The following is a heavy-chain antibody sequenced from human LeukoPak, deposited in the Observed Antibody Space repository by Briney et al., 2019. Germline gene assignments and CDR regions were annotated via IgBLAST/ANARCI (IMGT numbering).Heavy chain of an antibody. CDR2: ISGSGGST. V-gene: IGHV3-23*01. D-gene: IGHD3-10*02. CDR3: AKDIRLSYVGDDY. Sequence: PGGSLRLSCAASGFTFSSYAMSWVRQAPGKGLEWVSAISGSGGSTYYADSVKGRFTISRDNSKNTLYLQMNSLRAEDTAVHYCAKDIRLSYVGDDYWGQGTLVTVSS. CDR1: GFTFSSYA. J-gene: IGHJ4*02.